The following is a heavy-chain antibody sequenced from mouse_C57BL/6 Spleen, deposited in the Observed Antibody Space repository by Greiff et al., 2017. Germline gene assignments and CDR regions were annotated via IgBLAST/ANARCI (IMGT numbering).Heavy chain of an antibody. Sequence: EVKLMESGPGLVKPSQSLSLTCSFTGYSITSGYYWNWIRQFPGNKLEWMGYISYDGSNNYNPSLKNRISITRDTSKNQFFLKLNSVTTEDTATYYCAREGVYFDYWGQGTTLTVSS. CDR2: ISYDGSN. J-gene: IGHJ2*01. V-gene: IGHV3-6*01. CDR3: AREGVYFDY. CDR1: GYSITSGYY.